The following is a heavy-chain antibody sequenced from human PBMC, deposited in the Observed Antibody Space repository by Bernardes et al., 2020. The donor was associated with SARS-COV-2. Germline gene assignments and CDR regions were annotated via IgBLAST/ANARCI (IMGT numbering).Heavy chain of an antibody. D-gene: IGHD2-2*01. CDR3: ASPRCSSTSCRYYYGMDV. J-gene: IGHJ6*02. Sequence: SETLSLTRAVYGGSFSGSYWSWIRQPPGPGLEWIGEINHSGSTNYNPSLKSRVTITVDTSKNKFSLKLSSVTAADTAVYYCASPRCSSTSCRYYYGMDVWGQGTTVTVSS. V-gene: IGHV4-34*01. CDR1: GGSFSGSY. CDR2: INHSGST.